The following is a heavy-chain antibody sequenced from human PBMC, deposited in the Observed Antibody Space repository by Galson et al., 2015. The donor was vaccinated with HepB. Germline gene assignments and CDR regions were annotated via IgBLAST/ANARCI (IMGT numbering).Heavy chain of an antibody. J-gene: IGHJ4*02. CDR2: TYYRSTWYN. CDR1: GDSVSSNSAS. CDR3: ARTTSGGFDY. V-gene: IGHV6-1*01. D-gene: IGHD1-26*01. Sequence: CAISGDSVSSNSASWNWIRQSPSRGLEWLGRTYYRSTWYNEYAVSLRGRISINPDTSNNQISLHLNSVTPEDTALYHCARTTSGGFDYWDQGTLVTVSS.